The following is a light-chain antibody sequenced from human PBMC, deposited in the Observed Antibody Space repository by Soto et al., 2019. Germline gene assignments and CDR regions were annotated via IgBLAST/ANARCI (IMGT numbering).Light chain of an antibody. CDR3: FSYAGDYTFV. Sequence: QSALTQPRSVSGSPGQSVTISCTGTSSDVGGYGYVSWFQQHPGKAPKLMIYDVTTRPSGIPDRFSGSKSASTASLTISGLQAEDEADYYCFSYAGDYTFVFGSGTKFTVL. CDR1: SSDVGGYGY. CDR2: DVT. J-gene: IGLJ1*01. V-gene: IGLV2-11*01.